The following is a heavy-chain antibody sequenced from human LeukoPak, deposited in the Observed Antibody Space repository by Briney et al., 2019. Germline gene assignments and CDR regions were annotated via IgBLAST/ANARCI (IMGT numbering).Heavy chain of an antibody. CDR3: AKALGRSGPNWFDP. CDR1: GFTFSTYA. D-gene: IGHD3-10*01. CDR2: IINSGGSI. V-gene: IGHV3-23*01. Sequence: GGSLRLSCAASGFTFSTYAMTWVRQAPGKGLEWVSTIINSGGSIYYADSVKGRFTISRDDSKNTLYLQMNSLRAEDTAVYYCAKALGRSGPNWFDPWGQGTLVTVSS. J-gene: IGHJ5*02.